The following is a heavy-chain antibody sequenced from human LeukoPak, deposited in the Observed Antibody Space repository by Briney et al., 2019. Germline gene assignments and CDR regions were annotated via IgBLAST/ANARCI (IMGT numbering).Heavy chain of an antibody. CDR1: GYSFTSYW. V-gene: IGHV5-51*01. Sequence: PGESLQISCKGSGYSFTSYWIGWVRQMPGKGLEWMGIIYPGDSDTRYSPSFQGQVTISADKSISTAYLQWSSLKASDTAMYYCASIRARYCSSTSCYPHGPFDPWGQGTLVTVSS. J-gene: IGHJ5*02. CDR3: ASIRARYCSSTSCYPHGPFDP. CDR2: IYPGDSDT. D-gene: IGHD2-2*01.